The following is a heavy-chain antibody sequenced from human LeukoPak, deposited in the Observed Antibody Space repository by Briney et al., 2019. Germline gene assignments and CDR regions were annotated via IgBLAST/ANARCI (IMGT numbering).Heavy chain of an antibody. CDR1: GYTFTSYS. D-gene: IGHD3-16*02. CDR3: ARDNVWGSYRYFVY. Sequence: ASVKVSCKASGYTFTSYSMHWVRQAPGQGLEWMGIINPSGGSTTYAQKFQGRVAMTNDMSTSTVYMELSSLRSEDTAVYYCARDNVWGSYRYFVYWGQGTLVTVSS. CDR2: INPSGGST. J-gene: IGHJ4*02. V-gene: IGHV1-46*01.